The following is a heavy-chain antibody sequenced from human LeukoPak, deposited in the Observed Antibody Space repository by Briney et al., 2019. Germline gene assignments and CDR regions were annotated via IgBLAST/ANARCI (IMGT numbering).Heavy chain of an antibody. J-gene: IGHJ6*03. CDR1: GFTFSSYA. CDR2: VSGSGAHT. CDR3: AKVRDYRDYYYMDV. V-gene: IGHV3-23*01. D-gene: IGHD4-11*01. Sequence: PGGSLRLSCAASGFTFSSYAMTWVRQAPGKGLQWVSAVSGSGAHTYYADSVKGRFTISRDNSKNTLYLQMNSLRAEDTAVYYCAKVRDYRDYYYMDVWGKGTTVTVSS.